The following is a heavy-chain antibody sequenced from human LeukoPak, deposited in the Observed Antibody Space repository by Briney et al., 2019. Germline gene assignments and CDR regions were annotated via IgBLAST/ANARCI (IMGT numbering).Heavy chain of an antibody. CDR1: GGSISSNNW. CDR2: VYHSGST. J-gene: IGHJ4*02. D-gene: IGHD6-13*01. V-gene: IGHV4-4*02. Sequence: PSETLSLTCAVSGGSISSNNWWSWVRQPPGKGLEWIGEVYHSGSTSYNPSLLSRVTISVDKSKNQFSLKLSSVTAADTAVYYCARISSSWYYFDYWGQGTLVTVSS. CDR3: ARISSSWYYFDY.